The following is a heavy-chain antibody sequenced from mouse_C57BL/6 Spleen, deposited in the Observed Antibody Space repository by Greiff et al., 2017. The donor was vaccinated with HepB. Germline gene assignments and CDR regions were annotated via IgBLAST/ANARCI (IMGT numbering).Heavy chain of an antibody. J-gene: IGHJ3*01. Sequence: VQLQQSGAELVKPGASVKISCKASGYAFSSYWMNWVKQRPGKGLEWIGQIYPGDGDTNYNGKFKGKATLTADKSSSTAYMQLSSLASEDSAVYCCARGHAGSWFAYWGQGTLGTVSA. V-gene: IGHV1-80*01. CDR3: ARGHAGSWFAY. CDR2: IYPGDGDT. CDR1: GYAFSSYW. D-gene: IGHD4-1*01.